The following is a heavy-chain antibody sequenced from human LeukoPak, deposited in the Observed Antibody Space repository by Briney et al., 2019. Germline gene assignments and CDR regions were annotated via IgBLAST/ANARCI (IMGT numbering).Heavy chain of an antibody. CDR1: GGTFSSYA. D-gene: IGHD3-22*01. J-gene: IGHJ4*02. CDR3: ARADSSGYHWIPY. Sequence: SVKVSCKASGGTFSSYAISWVRQAPGQGLEWMGGIIPIFGTANYAQKFQGRVTITTDESTSTAYMALSSLRSEDTAVYYCARADSSGYHWIPYWGQGTLVTVSS. V-gene: IGHV1-69*05. CDR2: IIPIFGTA.